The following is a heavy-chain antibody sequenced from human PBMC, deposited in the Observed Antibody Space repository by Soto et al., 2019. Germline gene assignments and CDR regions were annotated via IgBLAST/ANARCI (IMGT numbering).Heavy chain of an antibody. CDR1: GGSVSSRHY. J-gene: IGHJ4*02. CDR2: IYYNGTT. CDR3: ARDYSSGWYGL. V-gene: IGHV4-61*01. Sequence: QVQLQESGPGRVKPSETLSLTCTVSGGSVSSRHYWSWIRQPPGKGLEWIGYIYYNGTTNYNASLKIRITILLDTSKNQVSLKLSSVTARDTAVYYCARDYSSGWYGLWGQGTLVTVSS. D-gene: IGHD6-19*01.